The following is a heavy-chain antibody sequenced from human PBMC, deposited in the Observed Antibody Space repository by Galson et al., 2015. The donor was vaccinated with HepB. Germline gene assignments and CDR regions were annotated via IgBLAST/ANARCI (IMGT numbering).Heavy chain of an antibody. CDR2: IIPIFGTA. V-gene: IGHV1-69*13. J-gene: IGHJ4*02. Sequence: SVKVSCKASGGTFSSYAISWVRQAPGQGLEWMGGIIPIFGTANYAQKFQGRVTTTADESTSTAYMELSSLRSEDTAVYYCAKTPLIVILEWLLTTWGQGTLVTVSS. CDR1: GGTFSSYA. CDR3: AKTPLIVILEWLLTT. D-gene: IGHD3-3*01.